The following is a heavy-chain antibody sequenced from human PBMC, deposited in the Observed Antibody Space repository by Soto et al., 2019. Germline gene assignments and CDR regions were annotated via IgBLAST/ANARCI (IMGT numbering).Heavy chain of an antibody. V-gene: IGHV1-2*02. Sequence: ASVKVSCKASGYTFTGYYMHWVRQAPGQGLEWMGWINPNNGGTNYAQRFQGRVTMTRDTSISTAYMELSRLRSDDTAVYYCARVVGATVMDVWGQGTTVTVSS. D-gene: IGHD1-26*01. CDR1: GYTFTGYY. CDR3: ARVVGATVMDV. CDR2: INPNNGGT. J-gene: IGHJ6*02.